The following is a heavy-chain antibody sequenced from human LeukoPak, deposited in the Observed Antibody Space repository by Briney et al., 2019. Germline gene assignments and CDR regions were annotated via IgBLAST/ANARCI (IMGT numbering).Heavy chain of an antibody. CDR2: VDPEDGET. Sequence: ASVKVSCKVSGYTFTDYYMHWVQQAPGKGLEWMGLVDPEDGETIYAEKFQGRVTITADTSTDTAYMELSSLRSEDTAVYYCATGAGDYVLGVSGDAFDIWGQGTMVTVSS. CDR1: GYTFTDYY. D-gene: IGHD4-17*01. CDR3: ATGAGDYVLGVSGDAFDI. J-gene: IGHJ3*02. V-gene: IGHV1-69-2*01.